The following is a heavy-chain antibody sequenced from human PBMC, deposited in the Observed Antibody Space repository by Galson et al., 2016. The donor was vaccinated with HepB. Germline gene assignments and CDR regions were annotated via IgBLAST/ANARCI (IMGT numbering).Heavy chain of an antibody. J-gene: IGHJ5*02. V-gene: IGHV3-30*18. Sequence: SLRLSCAASGFTFSRYGMHWVRQAPGKGLEWVAVISYDGSKKYYADSVKGRFTISRDNSKNTLSLQMNSLRAEDTAVYYCAKDTTGQWLDNWGWFDPWGQGTLVTVSS. CDR2: ISYDGSKK. CDR1: GFTFSRYG. D-gene: IGHD6-19*01. CDR3: AKDTTGQWLDNWGWFDP.